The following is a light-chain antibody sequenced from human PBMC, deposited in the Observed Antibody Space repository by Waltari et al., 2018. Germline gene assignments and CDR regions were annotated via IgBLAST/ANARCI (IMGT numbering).Light chain of an antibody. Sequence: DIQMTQSPSSLSASVGDRVTLTCRASQSISIYVSWFHHKPGKAPRLLVYSASSLHGGVPSRFSGSGSGTDFTLTISSLQPEDLGSYYCQQSYIAPYSFGQGTKLEIK. CDR3: QQSYIAPYS. CDR1: QSISIY. V-gene: IGKV1-39*01. J-gene: IGKJ2*03. CDR2: SAS.